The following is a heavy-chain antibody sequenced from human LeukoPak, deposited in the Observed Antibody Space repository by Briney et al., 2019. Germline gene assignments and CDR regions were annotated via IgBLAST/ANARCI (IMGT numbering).Heavy chain of an antibody. J-gene: IGHJ4*02. D-gene: IGHD2-2*01. V-gene: IGHV3-23*01. Sequence: GGSLRPSCAASGFTFSSYAMSWVRQAPGKGLEWVSAISGSGGSTYYADSVKGRFTISRDNSKNTLYLQMNSLRAEDTAVYYCATTPRRYCSSTSCSNDYWGQGTLVTVSS. CDR2: ISGSGGST. CDR1: GFTFSSYA. CDR3: ATTPRRYCSSTSCSNDY.